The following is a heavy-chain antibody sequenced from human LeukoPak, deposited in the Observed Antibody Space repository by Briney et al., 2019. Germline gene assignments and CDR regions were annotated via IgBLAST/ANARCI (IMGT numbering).Heavy chain of an antibody. CDR3: ASVVVPAARNNYYYYYYMDV. CDR1: GGSFRGYY. D-gene: IGHD2-2*01. Sequence: SETLSLTCAVYGGSFRGYYWSWIRQPPGKGLVGIGDINHSGSSNDIPSLKSRVTISVGTSKNQFSLKLSSVTAADTAVYYCASVVVPAARNNYYYYYYMDVWRKRSTVTVSS. J-gene: IGHJ6*03. CDR2: INHSGSS. V-gene: IGHV4-34*01.